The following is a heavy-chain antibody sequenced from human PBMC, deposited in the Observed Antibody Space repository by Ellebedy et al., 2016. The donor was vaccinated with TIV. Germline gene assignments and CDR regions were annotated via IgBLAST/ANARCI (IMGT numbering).Heavy chain of an antibody. J-gene: IGHJ6*02. CDR1: GYTFTSYG. D-gene: IGHD3-10*01. V-gene: IGHV1-18*01. Sequence: AASVKVSCKASGYTFTSYGISWVRQAPGQGLEWMGWISAYKGNTNYAQKLQGRVTMTTDTSTSTAYMELRSLRSDDTAVDYCARGYGYGSGSPPYYYYYGMDVWGQGTTVTVSS. CDR3: ARGYGYGSGSPPYYYYYGMDV. CDR2: ISAYKGNT.